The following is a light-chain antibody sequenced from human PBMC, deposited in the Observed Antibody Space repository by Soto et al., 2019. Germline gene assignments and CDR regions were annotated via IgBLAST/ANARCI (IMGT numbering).Light chain of an antibody. CDR2: EVS. CDR1: SSDVGGYNY. CDR3: NSYPGGNNFVV. V-gene: IGLV2-8*01. Sequence: QSARTKAASASVAPGQSGPISCTGTSSDVGGYNYVSWYKQHPGKAPELIIYEVSKRPSGVPDRFSGSKSGNTASLTVSGLQAEDEADYYCNSYPGGNNFVVFGPGTKVTVL. J-gene: IGLJ1*01.